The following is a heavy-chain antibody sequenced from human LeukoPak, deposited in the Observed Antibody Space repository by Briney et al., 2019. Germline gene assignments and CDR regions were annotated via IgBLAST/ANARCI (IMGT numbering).Heavy chain of an antibody. Sequence: AGGSLRLPGAASGLTFSSYALTWFRQSPGKGRDGSSSFFGSGDSTYYADSVKGRFTISRDNSKKTLYLQMNSLRAEDTAVYYCAKTPYYGSGSSFDYWGQGTLVTVSS. D-gene: IGHD3-10*01. CDR2: FFGSGDST. J-gene: IGHJ4*02. V-gene: IGHV3-23*01. CDR3: AKTPYYGSGSSFDY. CDR1: GLTFSSYA.